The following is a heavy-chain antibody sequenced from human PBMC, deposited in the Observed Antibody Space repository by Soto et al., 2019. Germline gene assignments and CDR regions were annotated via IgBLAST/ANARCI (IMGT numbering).Heavy chain of an antibody. Sequence: SETLSRTFHFSGGAFSGYYWRWIRQPPGKGLEWIGEINHSGSTNYNPSLKGRVTISVDTSKNQFSLKLSSVTAADTAVYYCARGPEYYDFWSGYYPLGYYYGMDVWGQGTTVT. CDR3: ARGPEYYDFWSGYYPLGYYYGMDV. D-gene: IGHD3-3*01. V-gene: IGHV4-34*01. CDR2: INHSGST. CDR1: GGAFSGYY. J-gene: IGHJ6*02.